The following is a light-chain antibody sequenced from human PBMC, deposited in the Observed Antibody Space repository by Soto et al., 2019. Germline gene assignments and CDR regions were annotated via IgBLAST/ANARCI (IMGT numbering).Light chain of an antibody. CDR3: QMYVTAPET. J-gene: IGKJ1*01. Sequence: QMTQSPSSLSASVGDRLTITCRASQDIGKSLAWYQQRPGKVPKPLIYAASTLHSGVPSRFSGGGSGTHFTLTISNLQPEDVATYYCQMYVTAPETFGQGTKVDI. CDR1: QDIGKS. V-gene: IGKV1-27*01. CDR2: AAS.